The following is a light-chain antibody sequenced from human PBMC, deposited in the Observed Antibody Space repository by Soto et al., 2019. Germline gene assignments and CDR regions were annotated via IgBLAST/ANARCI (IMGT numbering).Light chain of an antibody. V-gene: IGLV2-14*03. Sequence: QSALTQPASVSGSPGQSIVISCTGTSSDVGGWDFVSWYQQQPGKAPKLMIYDVRVRPSGVSSRFSGSKAGNTASLTISGLQAEDEGDYYCSSYTYAPSYTYVFGTGTKLTVL. CDR3: SSYTYAPSYTYV. CDR2: DVR. J-gene: IGLJ1*01. CDR1: SSDVGGWDF.